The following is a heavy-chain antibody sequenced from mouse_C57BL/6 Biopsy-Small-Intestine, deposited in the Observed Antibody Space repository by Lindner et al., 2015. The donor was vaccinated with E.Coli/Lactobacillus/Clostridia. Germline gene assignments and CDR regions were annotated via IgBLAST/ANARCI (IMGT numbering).Heavy chain of an antibody. CDR3: TRFYGSREGYFDV. D-gene: IGHD1-1*01. J-gene: IGHJ1*03. CDR2: IDPETGGT. Sequence: VQLQESGAELVRPGASVTLSCKASGYTFTDYEMHWVKQTPVHGLEWIGAIDPETGGTAYNQKFKGKAILTADKSSSTAYMELRSLTSEDSAVYYCTRFYGSREGYFDVWGTGTTVTVSS. CDR1: GYTFTDYE. V-gene: IGHV1-15*01.